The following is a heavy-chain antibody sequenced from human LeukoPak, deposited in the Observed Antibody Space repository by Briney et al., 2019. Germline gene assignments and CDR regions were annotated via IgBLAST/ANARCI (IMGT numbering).Heavy chain of an antibody. Sequence: GGSLRLSCAASGFTFSSYSMNWVRQAPGKGLEWVSSISSSSSYIYYADSVKGRFTISRDNAKNSLYLQMNSLRAEDTAVYYCARDPPYNWNDVGFDYWGQGTLVTVSS. J-gene: IGHJ4*02. CDR1: GFTFSSYS. V-gene: IGHV3-21*01. CDR3: ARDPPYNWNDVGFDY. CDR2: ISSSSSYI. D-gene: IGHD1-1*01.